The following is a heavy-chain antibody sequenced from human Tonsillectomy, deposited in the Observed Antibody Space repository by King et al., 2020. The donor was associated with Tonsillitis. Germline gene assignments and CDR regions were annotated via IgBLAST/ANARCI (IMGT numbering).Heavy chain of an antibody. CDR1: GYIFTSYW. CDR3: ARQGDHYFGSGSFTD. Sequence: QLVQSGAEVKKPGESLKISCQGSGYIFTSYWIGWVRQMPGKGLEWMGIIHPGDSDTRYSPSFQDQVAISADRSIGTAYLQWSSLKASDTAIYYCARQGDHYFGSGSFTDWGQGTLVTVSS. D-gene: IGHD3-10*01. V-gene: IGHV5-51*01. CDR2: IHPGDSDT. J-gene: IGHJ4*02.